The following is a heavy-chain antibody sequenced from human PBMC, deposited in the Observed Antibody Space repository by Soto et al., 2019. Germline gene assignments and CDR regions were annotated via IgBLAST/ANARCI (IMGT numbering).Heavy chain of an antibody. V-gene: IGHV3-48*01. CDR3: ASMYYDFWSGYVDY. Sequence: GGSLRLSCAASGFTFSSYSMNWVRQAPGKGLEWVSYISSSSSTIYYADSVKGRFTISRDNAKNSLYLQMNSLRAEDTAVYYCASMYYDFWSGYVDYWGQGTLVTVSS. D-gene: IGHD3-3*01. CDR1: GFTFSSYS. J-gene: IGHJ4*02. CDR2: ISSSSSTI.